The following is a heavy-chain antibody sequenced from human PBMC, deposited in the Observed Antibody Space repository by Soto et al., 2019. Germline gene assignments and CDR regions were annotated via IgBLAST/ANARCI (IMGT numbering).Heavy chain of an antibody. Sequence: SETLSLTCTVSGGSISGHYWIWIRQPPGEGMEWIGYIFYSGSTTYNNNPSLKSRVSISVDTSKNQFYLRLSSVTAADTAVYYCARVGSSGWSPDYWGQGTLVTVS. CDR1: GGSISGHY. CDR3: ARVGSSGWSPDY. V-gene: IGHV4-59*11. J-gene: IGHJ4*02. CDR2: IFYSGSTTY. D-gene: IGHD6-19*01.